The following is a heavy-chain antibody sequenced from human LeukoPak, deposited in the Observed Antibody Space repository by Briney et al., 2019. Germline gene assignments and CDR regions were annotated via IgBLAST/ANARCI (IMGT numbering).Heavy chain of an antibody. CDR3: ARGIFCSSTSCYGGWFDP. V-gene: IGHV1-18*01. Sequence: GASVKVSCKASGYTFTSYGISWVLQAPGQGLEWMGWISAYNGNTNYAQKLQGRVTMTTDTSTSTAYMELRSLRSDDTAVYYCARGIFCSSTSCYGGWFDPWGQGTLVTVSS. CDR1: GYTFTSYG. CDR2: ISAYNGNT. D-gene: IGHD2-2*01. J-gene: IGHJ5*02.